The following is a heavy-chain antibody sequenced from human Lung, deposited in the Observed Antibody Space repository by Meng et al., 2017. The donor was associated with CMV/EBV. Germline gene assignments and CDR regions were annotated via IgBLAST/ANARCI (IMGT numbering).Heavy chain of an antibody. CDR1: GGSFSGYY. Sequence: SETLSLXXAVYGGSFSGYYWSWIRQPPGKGLEWIGEINHSGSTNYNPSLKSRVTISVDTSKNQFSLKLSSVTAADTAVYYCARRGDHIVVVPAAISTRKQGYGMDVWGQGXTVTVSS. J-gene: IGHJ6*02. CDR3: ARRGDHIVVVPAAISTRKQGYGMDV. CDR2: INHSGST. D-gene: IGHD2-2*01. V-gene: IGHV4-34*01.